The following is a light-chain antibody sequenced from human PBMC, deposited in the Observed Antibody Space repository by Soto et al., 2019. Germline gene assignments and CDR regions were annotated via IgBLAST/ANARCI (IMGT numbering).Light chain of an antibody. CDR1: QSFSSTF. J-gene: IGKJ5*01. CDR3: QQYGSSPPIT. Sequence: EILLTQSPDSLSLSPGDRATLSCRASQSFSSTFFAWYQQKPGQAPRLLIYGASSRATGIPDRFSGSGSGTDFTLTISRLEPEDFAVYYCQQYGSSPPITFGQGTRLEIK. V-gene: IGKV3-20*01. CDR2: GAS.